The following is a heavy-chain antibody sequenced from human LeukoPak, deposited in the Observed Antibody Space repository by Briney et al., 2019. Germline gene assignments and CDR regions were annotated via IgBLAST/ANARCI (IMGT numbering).Heavy chain of an antibody. Sequence: SETLSLTCTVSGGSVISGSYYWSWIRQPPGKGLEWIGYIYFSGSTTYNPSLNSRVTISVDTSKNKFSLKLSSVTAADTAVYYCARVPISTTARGYFDYWGQGTLVTVSS. CDR3: ARVPISTTARGYFDY. CDR2: IYFSGST. J-gene: IGHJ4*02. D-gene: IGHD4-17*01. V-gene: IGHV4-61*01. CDR1: GGSVISGSYY.